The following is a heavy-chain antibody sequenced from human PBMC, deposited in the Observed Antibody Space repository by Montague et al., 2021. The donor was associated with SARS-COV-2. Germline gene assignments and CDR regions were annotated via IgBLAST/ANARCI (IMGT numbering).Heavy chain of an antibody. D-gene: IGHD1-26*01. J-gene: IGHJ6*02. CDR3: ARDSRIVGVTGGMDV. V-gene: IGHV3-7*03. CDR2: IKPDGGEK. CDR1: GFTFSSYW. Sequence: SLRLSCAASGFTFSSYWMSWVRQTPGKGLEWVANIKPDGGEKHYVDSVKGRFTISRDNAKNSLNLQMDSLRAEDTALYYCARDSRIVGVTGGMDVWGQGTTVIVSS.